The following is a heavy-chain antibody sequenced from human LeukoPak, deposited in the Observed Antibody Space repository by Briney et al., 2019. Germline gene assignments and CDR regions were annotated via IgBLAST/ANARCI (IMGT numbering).Heavy chain of an antibody. D-gene: IGHD2-2*01. J-gene: IGHJ4*02. CDR3: ARAVFRPAAVDY. Sequence: ASVKVSCKASGYTFTGYYMHWVRQAPGQGLEWRGWINPNSSGTNYAQKFQGRVTMTRDTSISTAYMELSRLRSDDTAVYYCARAVFRPAAVDYWGQGTLVTVSS. CDR1: GYTFTGYY. CDR2: INPNSSGT. V-gene: IGHV1-2*02.